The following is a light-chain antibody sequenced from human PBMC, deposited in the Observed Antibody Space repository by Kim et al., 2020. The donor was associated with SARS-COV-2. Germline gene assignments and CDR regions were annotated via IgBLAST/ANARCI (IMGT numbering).Light chain of an antibody. CDR3: SAWDSSLSAWV. CDR2: RDN. J-gene: IGLJ3*02. Sequence: RQAATLPCTGNTNNVGNRGAAWLQQFQGHPPKFLSYRDNSRPSGISQRFSASRSGTTASLTITGVQPEDEADYYCSAWDSSLSAWVFGGGTKLTVL. V-gene: IGLV10-54*04. CDR1: TNNVGNRG.